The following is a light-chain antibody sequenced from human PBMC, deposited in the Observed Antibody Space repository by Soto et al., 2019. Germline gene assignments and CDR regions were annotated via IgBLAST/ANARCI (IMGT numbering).Light chain of an antibody. J-gene: IGLJ3*02. V-gene: IGLV2-14*01. Sequence: QSVLTQPASVSGSLGQSITISCTGNISDIGSYHYVSWYQHHPGKAPKLIIYEVTNRPSGVSNRFSGSKSGNTASLTISGLQAEDEADYYCSSYTTTSTTFGGGTKLTVL. CDR2: EVT. CDR3: SSYTTTSTT. CDR1: ISDIGSYHY.